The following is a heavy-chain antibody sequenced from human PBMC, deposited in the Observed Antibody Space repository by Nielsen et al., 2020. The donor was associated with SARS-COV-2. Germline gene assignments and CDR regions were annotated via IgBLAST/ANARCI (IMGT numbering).Heavy chain of an antibody. CDR3: ASEVGGSYRDFDY. CDR2: ISGGGST. D-gene: IGHD3-16*02. J-gene: IGHJ4*02. V-gene: IGHV3-23*01. CDR1: GFIFSSYT. Sequence: GESLKISCVGSGFIFSSYTMHWVRQAPGKGLEWVSGISGGGSTFYAESVRGRFTVSRENFRNTLYLEMNSLRVEDTALYYCASEVGGSYRDFDYWGQGILVTVSP.